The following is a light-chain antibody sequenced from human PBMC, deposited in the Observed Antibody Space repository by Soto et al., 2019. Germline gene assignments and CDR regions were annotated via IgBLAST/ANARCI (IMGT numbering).Light chain of an antibody. CDR2: GAS. CDR1: QSVSSN. Sequence: EIVMTQSPATLSVSPGERATLSCRASQSVSSNLAWYQQKPGQAPRLLIYGASTRATGIADRFSGSGSGTEFTLTISTLQSEDFAIYYCQHYNNWPPWTFGQGTKVDIK. V-gene: IGKV3D-15*01. CDR3: QHYNNWPPWT. J-gene: IGKJ1*01.